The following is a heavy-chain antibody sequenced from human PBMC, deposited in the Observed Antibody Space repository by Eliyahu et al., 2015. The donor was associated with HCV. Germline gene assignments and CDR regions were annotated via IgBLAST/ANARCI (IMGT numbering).Heavy chain of an antibody. V-gene: IGHV3-21*01. CDR3: ARGDEGFGDLLDY. D-gene: IGHD3-10*01. CDR2: ISSSSTYI. J-gene: IGHJ4*02. Sequence: EVQLVESGGGLVKPGGSLRLSCAASGFXFSTYGMTWVRQAPGKGLEWVSSISSSSTYIYYADSVKGRFTISRDNAKNSLYLQMNSLRAEDTAVYYCARGDEGFGDLLDYWGQGNLVTVSS. CDR1: GFXFSTYG.